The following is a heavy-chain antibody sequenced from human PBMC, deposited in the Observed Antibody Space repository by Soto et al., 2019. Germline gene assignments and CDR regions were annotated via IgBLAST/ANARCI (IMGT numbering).Heavy chain of an antibody. CDR3: ARENDSSGYQDSSDY. D-gene: IGHD3-22*01. CDR1: GGSISSYY. J-gene: IGHJ4*02. CDR2: IYTSGST. V-gene: IGHV4-4*07. Sequence: PSETLSLTCTVSGGSISSYYWSWIRQPAGKGLEWIGRIYTSGSTNYNPSLKSRVTMSVDTSKNQFSLKLSSVTAADTAVYYCARENDSSGYQDSSDYWGQGTLVTVSS.